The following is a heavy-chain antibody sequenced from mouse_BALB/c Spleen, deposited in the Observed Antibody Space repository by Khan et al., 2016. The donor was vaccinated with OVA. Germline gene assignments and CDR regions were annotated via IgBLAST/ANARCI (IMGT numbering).Heavy chain of an antibody. J-gene: IGHJ4*01. CDR1: GYSITTNYA. D-gene: IGHD2-5*01. V-gene: IGHV3-2*02. Sequence: VQLKESGPGLVKPSQSLSLTCTVTGYSITTNYAWDWIRQFPGNKLEWMGYICYSGSTSYNPSLKSRISITRATSKNQFFLQLNSVTTEDTATYNGARKSNYGYAVDYWGQGTSVTVSS. CDR2: ICYSGST. CDR3: ARKSNYGYAVDY.